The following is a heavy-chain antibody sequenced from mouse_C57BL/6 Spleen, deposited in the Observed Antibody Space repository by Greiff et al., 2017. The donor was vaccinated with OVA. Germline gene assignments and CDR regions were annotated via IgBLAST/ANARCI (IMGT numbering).Heavy chain of an antibody. Sequence: EVQLQQSGPELVKPGASVKISCKASGYTFTDYYMNWVKQSHGKSLEWIGDINPNNGGTSYNQKYKGKATLTVDKSSSTAYMELRSLTSEDSAVYYCASSFAYWGKGTLVTVSA. CDR3: ASSFAY. CDR2: INPNNGGT. J-gene: IGHJ3*01. V-gene: IGHV1-26*01. CDR1: GYTFTDYY.